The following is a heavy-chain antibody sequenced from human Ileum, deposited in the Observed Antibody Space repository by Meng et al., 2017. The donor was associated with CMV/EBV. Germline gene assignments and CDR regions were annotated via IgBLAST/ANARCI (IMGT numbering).Heavy chain of an antibody. J-gene: IGHJ4*02. D-gene: IGHD3-22*01. CDR2: VYRGGNA. CDR3: TTGSAYSPPGQFHQ. Sequence: ASGGSISRSNWWTWVRQTPGKGLEWIGEVYRGGNAMYNPSLQSRLTISVDDSTNQVSLRLRSVTAADTAMYYCTTGSAYSPPGQFHQWGQGTLVTVSS. CDR1: GGSISRSNW. V-gene: IGHV4-4*02.